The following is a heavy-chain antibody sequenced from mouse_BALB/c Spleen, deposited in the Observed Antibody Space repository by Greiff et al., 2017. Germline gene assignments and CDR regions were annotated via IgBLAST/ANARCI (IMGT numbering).Heavy chain of an antibody. J-gene: IGHJ3*01. CDR3: AREGPELTGTVFAY. V-gene: IGHV2-9*02. CDR1: GFSLTSYG. CDR2: IWAGGST. D-gene: IGHD4-1*01. Sequence: QVQLQQSGPGLVAPSQSLSITCTVSGFSLTSYGVHWVRQPPGKGLEWLGVIWAGGSTNYNSALMSRLSISKDNSKSQVFLKMNSLQTDDTAMYYCAREGPELTGTVFAYWGQGTLVTVSA.